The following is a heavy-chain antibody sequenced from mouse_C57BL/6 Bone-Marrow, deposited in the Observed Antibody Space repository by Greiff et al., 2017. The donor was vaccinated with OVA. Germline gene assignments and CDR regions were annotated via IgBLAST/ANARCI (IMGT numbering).Heavy chain of an antibody. V-gene: IGHV1-54*01. Sequence: QVQLQQSGAELVRPGTSVKVSCKASGYAFTNYLIEWVKQRPGQGLEWIGVINPGSGGTNYNEKFKGKATLTADKSSSTAYMQLSSLTSEDSAVYFWARNMDYWGQGTSVTVSS. CDR2: INPGSGGT. CDR3: ARNMDY. J-gene: IGHJ4*01. CDR1: GYAFTNYL.